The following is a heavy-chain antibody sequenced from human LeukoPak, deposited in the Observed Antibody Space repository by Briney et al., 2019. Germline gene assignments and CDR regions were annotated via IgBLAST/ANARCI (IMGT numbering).Heavy chain of an antibody. CDR1: GYTFTNYH. CDR2: VSTNDGNT. J-gene: IGHJ4*01. Sequence: ASVKVSCKASGYTFTNYHIAWVRQAPGQGLEWMGWVSTNDGNTVYAQRPQGRVTMTTDTSTSFAYMELRSLTSDDTAVYYCTXAPPXXTXMTDXWGXXXXXXVSS. V-gene: IGHV1-18*01. CDR3: TXAPPXXTXMTDX.